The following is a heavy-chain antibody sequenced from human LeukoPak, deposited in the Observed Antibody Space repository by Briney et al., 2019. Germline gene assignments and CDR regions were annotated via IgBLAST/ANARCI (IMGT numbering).Heavy chain of an antibody. CDR2: INHSGST. D-gene: IGHD3-22*01. CDR1: GGSFSGYY. J-gene: IGHJ4*02. V-gene: IGHV4-34*01. Sequence: PSETLSLTCAVYGGSFSGYYRSWIRQPPGKGLEWIGEINHSGSTNYNPSLKSRVTISVDTSKNQFSLKLSSVTAADTAVYYCARHPKTYYYDSSGYYRPTHFDYWGQGTLVTVSS. CDR3: ARHPKTYYYDSSGYYRPTHFDY.